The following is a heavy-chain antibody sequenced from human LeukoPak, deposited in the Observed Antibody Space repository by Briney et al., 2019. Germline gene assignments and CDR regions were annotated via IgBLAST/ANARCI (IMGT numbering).Heavy chain of an antibody. V-gene: IGHV3-23*01. Sequence: GGSLRLSCAASGFTFSSYAMSWVRQAPGKGLEWVSAISGSGGSTYYADSVKGRFTISRDNSKNTLYLQTNSLRAEDTAVYYCAKDRQLELLSEFDYWGQGTLVTVSS. CDR1: GFTFSSYA. CDR3: AKDRQLELLSEFDY. J-gene: IGHJ4*02. CDR2: ISGSGGST. D-gene: IGHD1-7*01.